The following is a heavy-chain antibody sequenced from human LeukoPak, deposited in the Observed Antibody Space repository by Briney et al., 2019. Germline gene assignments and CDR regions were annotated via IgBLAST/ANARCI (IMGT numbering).Heavy chain of an antibody. D-gene: IGHD2-2*01. CDR1: GFTFSSYA. J-gene: IGHJ4*02. Sequence: PGGSLRLSCAASGFTFSSYAMSWVRQAPGKGLEWVSAISGSGGSTYYADSVKGRFTISRDNSKNTLYLQMNSLRAEDMAVYYCAKAERVVPAAPTDYWGQGTLVTVPS. V-gene: IGHV3-23*01. CDR3: AKAERVVPAAPTDY. CDR2: ISGSGGST.